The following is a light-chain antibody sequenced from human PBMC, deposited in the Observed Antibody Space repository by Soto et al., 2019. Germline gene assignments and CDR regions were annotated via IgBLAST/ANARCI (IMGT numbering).Light chain of an antibody. J-gene: IGLJ3*02. CDR3: SSYTVSSTWV. CDR2: EVS. V-gene: IGLV2-14*01. Sequence: QSALTQPASVSGSPGQSITISCTGTNNDVGGYNYVSWYQQHPGKAPKLMIYEVSDRPSGVSNRFSGSKSGNTASLTISGLQAEDEADYYCSSYTVSSTWVFGGGTKLTVL. CDR1: NNDVGGYNY.